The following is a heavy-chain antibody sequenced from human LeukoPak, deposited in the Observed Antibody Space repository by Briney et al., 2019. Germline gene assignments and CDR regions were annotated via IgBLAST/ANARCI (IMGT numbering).Heavy chain of an antibody. CDR3: VRIVGHTTTDF. D-gene: IGHD1-26*01. CDR2: VSFDGRNK. CDR1: GFSLSSYA. J-gene: IGHJ4*02. V-gene: IGHV3-30-3*01. Sequence: GGSLRLSCEASGFSLSSYAFHWVRQAPGKGLEWASFVSFDGRNKNYADSVRGRFTISRDSSKNTLYLQMNSVTYEDTAVYFCVRIVGHTTTDFWGQGTIVTVSS.